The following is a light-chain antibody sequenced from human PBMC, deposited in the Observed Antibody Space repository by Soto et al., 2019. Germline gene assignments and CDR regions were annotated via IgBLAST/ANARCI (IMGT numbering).Light chain of an antibody. J-gene: IGLJ2*01. CDR3: NSFTTSSTLV. CDR1: SSDVGAYNY. CDR2: DVS. V-gene: IGLV2-14*03. Sequence: QSVLTHPASVSGSPGQSITISCTGTSSDVGAYNYVSWYQHHPGKAPTLMIYDVSNRPSGVSNRFSGSKSGNTASLTISGLQAEDEADYSCNSFTTSSTLVFGGGTKLTVL.